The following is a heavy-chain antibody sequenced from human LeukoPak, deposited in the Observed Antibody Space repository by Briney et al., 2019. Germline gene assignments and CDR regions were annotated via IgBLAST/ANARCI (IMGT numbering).Heavy chain of an antibody. V-gene: IGHV1-69*13. Sequence: ASVKVSCKASGGTFSSYAISWVRQAPGQGLEWMGGIIPIFGTANYAQKFQGRVTITADESTSTAYMELSSLKSDDTAVYYCARVAMSGIGSDDFWGQGTLVTASS. D-gene: IGHD1-26*01. CDR1: GGTFSSYA. CDR3: ARVAMSGIGSDDF. J-gene: IGHJ4*02. CDR2: IIPIFGTA.